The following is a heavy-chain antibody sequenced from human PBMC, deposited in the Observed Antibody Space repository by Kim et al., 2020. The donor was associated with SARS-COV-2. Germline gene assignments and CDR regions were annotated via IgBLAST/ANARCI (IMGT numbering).Heavy chain of an antibody. J-gene: IGHJ3*02. CDR3: AGDSYYYSDAFDI. V-gene: IGHV4-34*01. D-gene: IGHD3-10*01. Sequence: YNPSLKSRVTISVDTSKNQFSLKLSSVTAADTAVYYCAGDSYYYSDAFDIWGQGTMVTVSS.